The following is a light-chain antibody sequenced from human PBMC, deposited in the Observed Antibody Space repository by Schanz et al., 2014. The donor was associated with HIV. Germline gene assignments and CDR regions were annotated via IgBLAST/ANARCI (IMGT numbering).Light chain of an antibody. J-gene: IGKJ2*01. CDR3: QHYNSFPYT. CDR2: RAS. V-gene: IGKV1-5*03. CDR1: QRIGSH. Sequence: DIQMTQSPSTLSASVGDRVTITCRASQRIGSHLAWYQQKPGRAPKLLIYRASSLESGVPSRFVGSGSGTEFTLTITSLQPDDSATYYCQHYNSFPYTFGQGTKL.